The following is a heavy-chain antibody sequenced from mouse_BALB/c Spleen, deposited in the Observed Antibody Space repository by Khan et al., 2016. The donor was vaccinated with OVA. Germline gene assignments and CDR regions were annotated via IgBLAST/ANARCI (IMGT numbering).Heavy chain of an antibody. V-gene: IGHV5-9-3*01. D-gene: IGHD1-1*01. J-gene: IGHJ3*01. CDR1: GFTFSTFA. CDR2: INSDGDYT. Sequence: EVELVESGGGLVKPGGSLKLSCIASGFTFSTFAMSWVRQTPEKRLEWVATINSDGDYTYYPDSVKGRVTISRDSAKTTLSLHMCSLRSDGTAVYYCARHNYGPFAYWGQGTLVTVSA. CDR3: ARHNYGPFAY.